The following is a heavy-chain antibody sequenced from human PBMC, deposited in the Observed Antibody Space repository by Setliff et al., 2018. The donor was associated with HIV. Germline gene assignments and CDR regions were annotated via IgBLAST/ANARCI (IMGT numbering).Heavy chain of an antibody. CDR1: GYSFARYG. CDR3: ARVPYRSAWFSGGHDAFDI. CDR2: ISGFNGNT. J-gene: IGHJ3*02. D-gene: IGHD6-19*01. V-gene: IGHV1-18*01. Sequence: ASVKVSCKASGYSFARYGLSWVRQAPGQGLEWIGWISGFNGNTKYTQSFQDRVAMTTETATSTAYMEMRSLRSDDTAVYFCARVPYRSAWFSGGHDAFDIWGQGTMVTVSS.